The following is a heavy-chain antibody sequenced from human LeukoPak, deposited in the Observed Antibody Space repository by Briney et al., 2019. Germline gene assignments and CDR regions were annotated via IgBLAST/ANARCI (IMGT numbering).Heavy chain of an antibody. D-gene: IGHD5-24*01. CDR1: GGTFSSYA. CDR2: IIPIFGTA. CDR3: ARGPTRWLQRSPGWFDP. V-gene: IGHV1-69*05. J-gene: IGHJ5*02. Sequence: SVKVSCKASGGTFSSYAISWVRQAPGQGLEWMGGIIPIFGTANYAQKFQGRVTITTDESTSTAYMELSSLRSEDTAVYYCARGPTRWLQRSPGWFDPWGQGTLVTVSS.